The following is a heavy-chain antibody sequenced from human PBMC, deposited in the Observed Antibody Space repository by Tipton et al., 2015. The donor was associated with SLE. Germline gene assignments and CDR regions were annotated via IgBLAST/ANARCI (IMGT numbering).Heavy chain of an antibody. CDR1: GFTFSSYS. J-gene: IGHJ4*02. V-gene: IGHV3-48*01. CDR3: ARASVLWSGYPFDY. D-gene: IGHD3-3*01. CDR2: ISSSSSTI. Sequence: SLRLSCAASGFTFSSYSMNWVRQAPGKGLEWVSDISSSSSTIYYADSVKGRFTISRDNAKNSLYLQMNSLRAEDTAVYYCARASVLWSGYPFDYWGQGTLVTVSS.